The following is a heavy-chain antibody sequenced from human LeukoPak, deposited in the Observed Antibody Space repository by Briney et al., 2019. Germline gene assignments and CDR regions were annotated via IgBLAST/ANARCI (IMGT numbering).Heavy chain of an antibody. CDR2: IYHSGST. CDR1: GVSITDNW. CDR3: ARYPLTAEGPSFDY. J-gene: IGHJ4*02. Sequence: SETLSLTCAVSGVSITDNWWSWVRQPPGKGLEWIGEIYHSGSTNYNPSLKSRVTISVDKSKNQFSLKLSSVTAADTAVYYCARYPLTAEGPSFDYWGQGTLVTVSS. V-gene: IGHV4-4*02. D-gene: IGHD5-18*01.